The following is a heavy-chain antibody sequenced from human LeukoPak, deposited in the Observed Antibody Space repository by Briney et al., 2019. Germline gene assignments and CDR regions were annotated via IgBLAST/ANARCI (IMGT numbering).Heavy chain of an antibody. CDR2: SRNKANSYTT. J-gene: IGHJ4*02. CDR3: ASSPAGRYTFEY. D-gene: IGHD1-26*01. Sequence: SIRLSCAASGFTFSDRYMDWVRKAPGKGTDLVGRSRNKANSYTTEYAASVKGRFTVSRDDSNNSLYLQMNSLKTEDTAVYYCASSPAGRYTFEYWGQGTLVTVSS. CDR1: GFTFSDRY. V-gene: IGHV3-72*01.